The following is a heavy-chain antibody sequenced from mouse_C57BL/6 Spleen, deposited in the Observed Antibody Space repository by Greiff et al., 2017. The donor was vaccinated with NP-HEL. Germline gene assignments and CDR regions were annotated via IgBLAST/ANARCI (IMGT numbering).Heavy chain of an antibody. V-gene: IGHV14-2*01. CDR1: GFNITDYY. CDR2: IDPEDGDT. Sequence: VQLKESGAELVKPGASVKLSCTASGFNITDYYMHWVKQRTEQGLEWIGRIDPEDGDTKYAPKFQGKATITADTSSNTAYLQLSSLTSEDTAVYYCASPSTYYSNYVFDYWGQGTTLTVSS. CDR3: ASPSTYYSNYVFDY. J-gene: IGHJ2*01. D-gene: IGHD2-5*01.